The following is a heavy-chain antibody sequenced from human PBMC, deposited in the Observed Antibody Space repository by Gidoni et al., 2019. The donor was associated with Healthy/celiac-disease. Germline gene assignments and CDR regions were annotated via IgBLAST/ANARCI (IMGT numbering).Heavy chain of an antibody. D-gene: IGHD2-2*01. V-gene: IGHV4-34*01. Sequence: QVQLQQWGAGLLKPSETLSPTCAVYGGSFSGYYWSWIRQPPGKGLEWIGEINHSGSTNYNPSLKSRVTISVDTSKNQFSLKLSSVTAADTAVYYCASRVAAALGAFDYWGQGTLVTVSS. CDR1: GGSFSGYY. CDR3: ASRVAAALGAFDY. J-gene: IGHJ4*02. CDR2: INHSGST.